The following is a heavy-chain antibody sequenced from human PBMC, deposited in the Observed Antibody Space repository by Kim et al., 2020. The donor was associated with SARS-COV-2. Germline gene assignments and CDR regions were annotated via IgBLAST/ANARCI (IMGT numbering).Heavy chain of an antibody. CDR3: ARDQGGGDDAFDI. J-gene: IGHJ3*02. V-gene: IGHV1-18*01. Sequence: NYAQKRQGRITMTKDTYTSTAYMELRSLRSDDTAVYYCARDQGGGDDAFDIWGQGTMVTVSS. D-gene: IGHD3-10*01.